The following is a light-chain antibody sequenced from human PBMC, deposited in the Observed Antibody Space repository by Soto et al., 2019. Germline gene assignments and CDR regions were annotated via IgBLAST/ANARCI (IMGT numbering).Light chain of an antibody. J-gene: IGKJ1*01. V-gene: IGKV1-5*03. CDR1: QSVNSW. Sequence: DIQMTQSPSTLSASIGDRVTITCRASQSVNSWLAWYQQKPGKAPKLLIYKASSLQSGVPSRFSGSGSGTEFTLTISSLQPDDFATYYCQQYNSYSQSTFGQGTKVEIK. CDR2: KAS. CDR3: QQYNSYSQST.